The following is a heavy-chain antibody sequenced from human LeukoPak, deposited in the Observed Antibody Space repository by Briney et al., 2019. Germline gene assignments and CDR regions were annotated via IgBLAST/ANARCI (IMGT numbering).Heavy chain of an antibody. CDR2: INHSGST. D-gene: IGHD2-21*02. CDR1: GGSFSGYY. Sequence: PSETLSLTCAVYGGSFSGYYWSWIRQPPGKGLEWIEEINHSGSTNYNPSLKSRVTISVDTSKNQFSLKLSSVTAADTAVYYCARGLHPDPTHIVVVTAIAKFGMDVWGQGTTVTVSS. CDR3: ARGLHPDPTHIVVVTAIAKFGMDV. J-gene: IGHJ6*02. V-gene: IGHV4-34*01.